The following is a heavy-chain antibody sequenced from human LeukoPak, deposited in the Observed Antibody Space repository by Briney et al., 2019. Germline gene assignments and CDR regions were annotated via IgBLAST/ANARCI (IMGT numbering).Heavy chain of an antibody. D-gene: IGHD3-22*01. J-gene: IGHJ5*02. CDR3: ARGLYVYYDSSGFDWFDP. V-gene: IGHV4-38-2*02. CDR1: GYSISSGYY. CDR2: IHHSGST. Sequence: SETLSLTCTVSGYSISSGYYWGWIRQSPGKGLEWIGNIHHSGSTYYNPSLKSRVTISVDTSKNQFSLKLSSVTAADTAVYYCARGLYVYYDSSGFDWFDPWGQGTLVTVSS.